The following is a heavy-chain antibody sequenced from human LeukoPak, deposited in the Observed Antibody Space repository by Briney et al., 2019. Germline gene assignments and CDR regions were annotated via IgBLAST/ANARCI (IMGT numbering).Heavy chain of an antibody. Sequence: ASVTVSCKASGYSFTGNGISWVRQAPGQGLEWMGWISGYRGDTNYAQSLQDRVTMTTDTSTSTAYMELRSLRSDDTAVYYCVRDRGDIYGDSANFDYWGQGTLVTVST. V-gene: IGHV1-18*01. CDR1: GYSFTGNG. CDR2: ISGYRGDT. CDR3: VRDRGDIYGDSANFDY. D-gene: IGHD4-17*01. J-gene: IGHJ4*02.